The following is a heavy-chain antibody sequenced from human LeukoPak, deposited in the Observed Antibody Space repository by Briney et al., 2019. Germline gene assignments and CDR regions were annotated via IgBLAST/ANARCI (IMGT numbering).Heavy chain of an antibody. J-gene: IGHJ4*02. Sequence: GRSLRLSCAASGFTFSSYGMHWVRQAPGKGLEWVAVISYDGSNKYYADSVKGRFTISRDNSKNTLYLQMNSLRAEDTAVYYCAKDLYYDSSGYYSGYFDYWGQRTLVTVSS. CDR3: AKDLYYDSSGYYSGYFDY. CDR2: ISYDGSNK. D-gene: IGHD3-22*01. V-gene: IGHV3-30*18. CDR1: GFTFSSYG.